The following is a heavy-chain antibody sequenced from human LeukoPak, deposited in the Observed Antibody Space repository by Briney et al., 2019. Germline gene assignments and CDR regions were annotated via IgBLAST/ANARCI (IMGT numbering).Heavy chain of an antibody. Sequence: SETLSLTCTVSGYSISADFYWNWIRPPPGEGPEWIGSIYHSGTYYNPSLKGRVTISRDTSKNQFSLKLSSVTAADTAVYYCARDLRYFSLWGQGTLVTVSS. V-gene: IGHV4-38-2*02. CDR1: GYSISADFY. D-gene: IGHD3-9*01. CDR3: ARDLRYFSL. CDR2: IYHSGT. J-gene: IGHJ4*02.